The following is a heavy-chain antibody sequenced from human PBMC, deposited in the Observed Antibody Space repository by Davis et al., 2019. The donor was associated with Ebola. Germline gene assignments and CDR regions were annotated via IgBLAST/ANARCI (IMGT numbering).Heavy chain of an antibody. CDR3: ARLSFGEVGFDY. CDR1: GYTFIGYY. V-gene: IGHV1-2*05. D-gene: IGHD3-10*01. CDR2: INPNSGGT. J-gene: IGHJ4*02. Sequence: AASVKVSCKASGYTFIGYYMHWVRQAPGQGLEWMGRINPNSGGTNYAQKFQGRVTMTRDTSTSTVYMELSRLTSDDTGVYYCARLSFGEVGFDYWGQGTLVTVSS.